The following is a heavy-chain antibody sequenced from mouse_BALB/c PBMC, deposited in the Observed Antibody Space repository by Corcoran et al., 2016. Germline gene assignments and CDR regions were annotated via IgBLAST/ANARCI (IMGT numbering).Heavy chain of an antibody. Sequence: DVQLRESGPGLVKPSQSLSLPCSVTGYSITSSYYWNWIRQFPGNKLEWMGYISYDGSNNYNPSLKNRVSITRDTSKNQFFLKLNSVTTEDTATYFCAREYDYFAYWGQGTLVTVSA. V-gene: IGHV3-6*02. CDR3: AREYDYFAY. CDR2: ISYDGSN. CDR1: GYSITSSYY. D-gene: IGHD2-4*01. J-gene: IGHJ3*01.